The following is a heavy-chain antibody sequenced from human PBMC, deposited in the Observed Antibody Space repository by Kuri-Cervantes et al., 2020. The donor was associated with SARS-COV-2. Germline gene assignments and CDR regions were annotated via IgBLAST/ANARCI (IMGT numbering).Heavy chain of an antibody. CDR2: ISYDGRNT. CDR1: GFIFSDYA. V-gene: IGHV3-30*04. J-gene: IGHJ4*02. Sequence: GGSLRLSCEASGFIFSDYAIDWVRQAPGNGLEWVAIISYDGRNTKFADSVKGRFTISRDNSKNTLYLQTNSLRAEDTAIYYCAKVILNSDSSTLGRFDFWGLGTLVTVSS. D-gene: IGHD6-13*01. CDR3: AKVILNSDSSTLGRFDF.